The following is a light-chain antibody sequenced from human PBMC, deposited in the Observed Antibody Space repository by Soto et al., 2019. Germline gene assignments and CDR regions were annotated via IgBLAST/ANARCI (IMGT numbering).Light chain of an antibody. V-gene: IGLV2-14*01. CDR1: SSEIGGYKY. CDR3: TSYPRHRGLV. CDR2: EVS. Sequence: QSALTQPACVSGSLGQSSTISCTGTSSEIGGYKYVSWYQQHPRQAPKLITFEVSNRPSGVSDRFSGSNAGNPASLTISGLQAEDEAAYYCTSYPRHRGLVVGGGTKVTVL. J-gene: IGLJ3*02.